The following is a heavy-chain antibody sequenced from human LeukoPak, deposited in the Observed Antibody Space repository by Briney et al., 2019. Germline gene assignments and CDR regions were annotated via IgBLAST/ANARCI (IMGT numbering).Heavy chain of an antibody. J-gene: IGHJ3*02. V-gene: IGHV1-24*01. D-gene: IGHD5-24*01. CDR1: GYSLTDLS. CDR3: ATDQGDRDNYLKDAFDI. Sequence: GASVKVSCTVSGYSLTDLSIHWVRQAPGKGLEWMGGFDPESGETVYAQTFQGRVTMTEDTSTDTAYMELTSLRSEDTALFYCATDQGDRDNYLKDAFDIWGQGTLVSVSS. CDR2: FDPESGET.